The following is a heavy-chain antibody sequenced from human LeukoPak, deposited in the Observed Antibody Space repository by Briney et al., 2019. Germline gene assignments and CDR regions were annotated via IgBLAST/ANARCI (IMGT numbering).Heavy chain of an antibody. Sequence: GGSLRLSCVASGFTFRSYDMFWVRQPTREGLEWVSGIGTAGDTNYADSVKGRFTISRENAKNSLYLQMNSLRAGDTAVYYCARDVGRLGTVVTRAFDYWGQGTLVTVSS. CDR2: IGTAGDT. CDR3: ARDVGRLGTVVTRAFDY. CDR1: GFTFRSYD. V-gene: IGHV3-13*04. J-gene: IGHJ4*02. D-gene: IGHD4-23*01.